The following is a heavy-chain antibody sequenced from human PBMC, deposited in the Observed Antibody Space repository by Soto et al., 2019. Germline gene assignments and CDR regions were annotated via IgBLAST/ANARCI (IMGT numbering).Heavy chain of an antibody. Sequence: TGGSLRVRWGVAGCKCVDYGRSWVRQAPGKGLEWVSGINWNGGSTGYADSVKGRFTISRDNAKNSLYLQMNSLRAEDTALYHCARGSIAARHYYYSYLDVWGKGTTVTVSS. CDR3: ARGSIAARHYYYSYLDV. V-gene: IGHV3-20*01. D-gene: IGHD6-6*01. J-gene: IGHJ6*03. CDR1: GCKCVDYG. CDR2: INWNGGST.